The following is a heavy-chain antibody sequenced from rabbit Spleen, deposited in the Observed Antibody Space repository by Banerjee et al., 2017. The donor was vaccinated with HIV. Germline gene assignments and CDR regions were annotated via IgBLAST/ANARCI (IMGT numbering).Heavy chain of an antibody. D-gene: IGHD6-1*01. CDR2: IAGTSSGFT. CDR3: ARDTASSFSSYGMDL. CDR1: GFSFSSSDY. V-gene: IGHV1S40*01. Sequence: QSLEESGGDLVKPGASLTLTCTASGFSFSSSDYMCWVRQAPGKGLEWIACIAGTSSGFTYSATWAKGRFTCSKTSSTTVTLLMTSLTVADTATYFCARDTASSFSSYGMDLWGQGTLVTVS. J-gene: IGHJ6*01.